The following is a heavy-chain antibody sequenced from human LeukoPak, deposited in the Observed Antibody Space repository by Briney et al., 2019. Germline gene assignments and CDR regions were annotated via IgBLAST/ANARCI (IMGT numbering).Heavy chain of an antibody. V-gene: IGHV1-2*06. D-gene: IGHD5-18*01. CDR1: EYSFTDYY. Sequence: ASVKVSCKASEYSFTDYYIHWIRQAPGQGLEWMGRISPNTGGTDHAQEFRDKITMTRDTSISTAYIELSRLISDDTAVYYCARGGRSGYRYFDYWGQGTLVTVSS. J-gene: IGHJ4*02. CDR2: ISPNTGGT. CDR3: ARGGRSGYRYFDY.